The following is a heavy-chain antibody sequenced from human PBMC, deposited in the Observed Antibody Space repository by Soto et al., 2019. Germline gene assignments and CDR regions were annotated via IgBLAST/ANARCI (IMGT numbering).Heavy chain of an antibody. CDR1: GYTFTSYD. D-gene: IGHD4-17*01. J-gene: IGHJ4*02. V-gene: IGHV1-8*01. CDR2: MNPNSGNT. CDR3: ARLGGDYGDDGEYFDY. Sequence: ASVKVSCKASGYTFTSYDINGVRQATGQGREWMGWMNPNSGNTGYAQKFQGRVTMNRNTSISTAYMELSSLRSEDTAVYYCARLGGDYGDDGEYFDYWGQGTLVTVSS.